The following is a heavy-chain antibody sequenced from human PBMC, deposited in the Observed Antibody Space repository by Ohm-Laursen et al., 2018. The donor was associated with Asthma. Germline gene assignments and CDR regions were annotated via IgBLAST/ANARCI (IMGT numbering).Heavy chain of an antibody. CDR2: ISWNSGSI. CDR1: GFTFDDYA. D-gene: IGHD3-10*01. J-gene: IGHJ4*02. CDR3: AKGGYGSGSYTFFDY. V-gene: IGHV3-9*01. Sequence: SLRLSCAASGFTFDDYAMHWVRQTPGKGLEWVSGISWNSGSIGYADSVKGRLTISRDNAKNSLYLEMTSLRTEDTALYYCAKGGYGSGSYTFFDYWGQGTLVTVSS.